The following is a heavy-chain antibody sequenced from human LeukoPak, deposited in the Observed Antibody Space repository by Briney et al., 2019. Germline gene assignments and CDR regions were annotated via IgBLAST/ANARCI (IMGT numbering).Heavy chain of an antibody. CDR1: GFTDSGNY. CDR3: ARGNWIFDY. D-gene: IGHD1-1*01. V-gene: IGHV3-66*01. Sequence: GGPLRLSCAASGFTDSGNYLNWVPQAPGKALEWVIIIYSGSDTFYADYVMGRFTIPRDKSKDTLYLQMKSPRAADTAVYYCARGNWIFDYGGQGTLVTVSS. CDR2: IYSGSDT. J-gene: IGHJ4*02.